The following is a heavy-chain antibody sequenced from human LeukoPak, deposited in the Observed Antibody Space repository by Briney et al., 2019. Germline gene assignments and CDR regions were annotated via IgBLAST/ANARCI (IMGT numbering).Heavy chain of an antibody. V-gene: IGHV1-18*04. CDR3: ASAGIAVAGTIFYFQH. Sequence: GASVKVSCKASGYTFTSYGISWVRQAPGQGLEWMGWISAYNGNTNYAQKLQGRVTMTTDTSTSTAYMGLRSLRSDDTAVYYCASAGIAVAGTIFYFQHWGQGTLVTVSS. D-gene: IGHD6-19*01. CDR1: GYTFTSYG. CDR2: ISAYNGNT. J-gene: IGHJ1*01.